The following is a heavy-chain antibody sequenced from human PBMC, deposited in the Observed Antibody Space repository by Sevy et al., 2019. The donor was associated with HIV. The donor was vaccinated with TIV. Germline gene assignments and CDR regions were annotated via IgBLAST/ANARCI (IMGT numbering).Heavy chain of an antibody. V-gene: IGHV3-11*06. CDR2: ISSSSSYT. CDR3: ARVEGYCSGGSCPTGIPWFDP. J-gene: IGHJ5*02. D-gene: IGHD2-15*01. CDR1: GFTFSDYY. Sequence: GGSLRLSCAASGFTFSDYYVSWIRQAPGKGLEWVSYISSSSSYTNYADSVKGRFTISRDNAKNSLYLQMNSLRAEDTAVYYCARVEGYCSGGSCPTGIPWFDPWGQGTLVTVSS.